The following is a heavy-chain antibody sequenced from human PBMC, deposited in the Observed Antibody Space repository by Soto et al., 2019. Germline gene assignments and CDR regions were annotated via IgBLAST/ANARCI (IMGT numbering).Heavy chain of an antibody. D-gene: IGHD6-13*01. CDR2: IYYSGST. CDR3: ARVGIAAAGGWTAFDI. CDR1: GGSISSGGYY. J-gene: IGHJ3*02. Sequence: TLSLTCTVSGGSISSGGYYWSWIRQHPGKGLGWIGYIYYSGSTYYNPSLKSRVTISVDTSKNQFSLKLSSVTAADTAVYYCARVGIAAAGGWTAFDIWGQGTMVTVSS. V-gene: IGHV4-31*03.